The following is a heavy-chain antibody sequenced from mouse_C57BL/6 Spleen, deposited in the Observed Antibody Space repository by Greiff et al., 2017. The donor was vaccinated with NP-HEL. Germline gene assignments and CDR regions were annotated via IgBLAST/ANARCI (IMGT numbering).Heavy chain of an antibody. V-gene: IGHV7-3*01. CDR3: ARNENYYFDY. CDR1: GFTFTDYY. D-gene: IGHD1-1*02. J-gene: IGHJ2*01. CDR2: IRNKANGYTT. Sequence: EVKVVESGGGLVQPGGSLSLSCAASGFTFTDYYMSWVRQPPGKALEWLGFIRNKANGYTTEYSASVKGRFTISRDNSQSIIYLQMNALRAEDSATYYCARNENYYFDYWGQGTTLTVSS.